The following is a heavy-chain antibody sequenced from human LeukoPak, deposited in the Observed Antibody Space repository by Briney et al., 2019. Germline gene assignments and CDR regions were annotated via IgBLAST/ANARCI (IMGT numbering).Heavy chain of an antibody. J-gene: IGHJ6*02. CDR3: AAEIGGADGGMDV. CDR2: IIPILGIA. CDR1: GGTFSSYA. Sequence: SVKVSCKASGGTFSSYAISWVRQAPGQGLEWMGRIIPILGIANYAQKFQGRVTITADKSTSTAYMELSSLRSEDTAVYYCAAEIGGADGGMDVWGQGTTVTVSS. V-gene: IGHV1-69*04. D-gene: IGHD4-23*01.